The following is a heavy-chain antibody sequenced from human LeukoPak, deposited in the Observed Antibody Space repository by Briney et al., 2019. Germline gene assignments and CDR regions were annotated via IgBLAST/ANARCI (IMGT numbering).Heavy chain of an antibody. CDR1: GFTFSSYW. D-gene: IGHD3-10*01. J-gene: IGHJ3*02. CDR2: INQDGSEK. CDR3: ARKGSGVLLWFGELLLGAFDI. V-gene: IGHV3-7*01. Sequence: GGSLRLSCAASGFTFSSYWMSWVRQAPGKGLEGVANINQDGSEKYYVDSVKGRFTISRDNAKNSLYLKMNSLKGEDTAVYYCARKGSGVLLWFGELLLGAFDIWGQGTMVTVSS.